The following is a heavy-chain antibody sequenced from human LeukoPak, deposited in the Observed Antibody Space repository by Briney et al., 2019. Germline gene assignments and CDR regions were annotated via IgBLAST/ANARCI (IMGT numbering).Heavy chain of an antibody. J-gene: IGHJ4*02. Sequence: GESLKISCKGSGYSFTTYWIGWVRQMPGEGLEWMAIIYPGDSDTRYSPSFQGQVTISADKSISTAYLQWSSLKASDAAMYYCARRGVYATSPFDYWGQGTLVTVSS. CDR3: ARRGVYATSPFDY. D-gene: IGHD2-8*01. CDR2: IYPGDSDT. CDR1: GYSFTTYW. V-gene: IGHV5-51*01.